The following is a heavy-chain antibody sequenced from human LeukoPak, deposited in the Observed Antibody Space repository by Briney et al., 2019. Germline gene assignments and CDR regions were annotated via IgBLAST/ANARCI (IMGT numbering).Heavy chain of an antibody. CDR3: ARADYDFWSGYYDY. V-gene: IGHV1-2*02. CDR2: INPNSGGT. J-gene: IGHJ4*02. Sequence: GASVKVSCKASGYTFTGYYMHWVRQAPGQGLEWMGWINPNSGGTNYAQKFQGRVTMTRDTSISTAYMELSRLRSGDTAVYYCARADYDFWSGYYDYWGQGTLVTVSS. CDR1: GYTFTGYY. D-gene: IGHD3-3*01.